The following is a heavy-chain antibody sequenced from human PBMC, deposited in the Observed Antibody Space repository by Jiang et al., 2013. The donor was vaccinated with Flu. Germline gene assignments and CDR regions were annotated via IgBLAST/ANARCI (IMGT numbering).Heavy chain of an antibody. CDR2: IIPVLGIP. CDR3: AKESPATVPGFAYDFNGYFDL. D-gene: IGHD3-3*01. CDR1: GGTFGKNS. V-gene: IGHV1-69*01. J-gene: IGHJ2*01. Sequence: SGAEVKKPGSSVKVSCQASGGTFGKNSINWVRQAPGQRPEWMGGIIPVLGIPNYAQDFQGRLTLTADASTNTAYMELSGLTSADTAVYYCAKESPATVPGFAYDFNGYFDLWGHGTLLTVS.